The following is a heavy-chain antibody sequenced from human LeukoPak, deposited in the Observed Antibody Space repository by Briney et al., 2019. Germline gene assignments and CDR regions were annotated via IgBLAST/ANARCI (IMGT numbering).Heavy chain of an antibody. CDR2: IIPIFGTA. D-gene: IGHD6-13*01. J-gene: IGHJ6*02. Sequence: SVKVSCKASGGTFSSYAISWVRQAPGQGLEWMGGIIPIFGTANYAQKFQGRVTITADESTSTAYMELSSLRSEDTAVYYCAGYSSSWYGKDYYYYYGMDVWGQGTTATVSS. CDR3: AGYSSSWYGKDYYYYYGMDV. V-gene: IGHV1-69*13. CDR1: GGTFSSYA.